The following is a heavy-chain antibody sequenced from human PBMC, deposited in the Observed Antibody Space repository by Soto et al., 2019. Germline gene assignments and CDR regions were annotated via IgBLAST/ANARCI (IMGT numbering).Heavy chain of an antibody. D-gene: IGHD1-1*01. CDR2: VYYSGST. J-gene: IGHJ4*02. V-gene: IGHV4-31*03. CDR3: ARTRTTGTNDY. CDR1: GGSISSGGYY. Sequence: SSETLSLTCTVSGGSISSGGYYWSWIRQHPGKGLEWIGYVYYSGSTYYNPSLKSRVTISVDTSKNQFSLKLSSVTAADTAVYYCARTRTTGTNDYWGQGTLVTVS.